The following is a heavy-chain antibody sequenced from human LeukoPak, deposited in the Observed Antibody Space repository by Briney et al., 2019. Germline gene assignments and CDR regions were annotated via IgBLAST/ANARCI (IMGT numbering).Heavy chain of an antibody. CDR1: GGSISSYY. Sequence: SETLSLTCTVSGGSISSYYWSWIRQPPGKGLEWIGFIYYSGSTNYNPSLKSRVTISVGTSKNQFSLKLSSVTAADAAVYYCARDSSGWYVPDYYYMDVWGKGTTVTVSS. CDR3: ARDSSGWYVPDYYYMDV. CDR2: IYYSGST. J-gene: IGHJ6*03. V-gene: IGHV4-59*01. D-gene: IGHD6-19*01.